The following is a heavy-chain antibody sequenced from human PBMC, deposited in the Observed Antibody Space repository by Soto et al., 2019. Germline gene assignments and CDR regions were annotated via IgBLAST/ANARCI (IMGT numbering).Heavy chain of an antibody. CDR1: GGTFSRNA. CDR3: ARDGAVTVTTSYFDY. D-gene: IGHD4-17*01. Sequence: QVQLVQSGAEVKKPGSSVKVSCKASGGTFSRNAINWVRQAPGQGLEWMGGIIPLFGTTNYAQNFKGRVTITADESTRTAYVELSSLRSEDTAVYYCARDGAVTVTTSYFDYWGQGTLVSVSS. V-gene: IGHV1-69*12. J-gene: IGHJ4*02. CDR2: IIPLFGTT.